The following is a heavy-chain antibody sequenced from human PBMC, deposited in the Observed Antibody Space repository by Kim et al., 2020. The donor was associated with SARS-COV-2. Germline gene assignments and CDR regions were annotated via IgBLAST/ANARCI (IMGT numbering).Heavy chain of an antibody. J-gene: IGHJ3*02. Sequence: GGSLRLSCAASGFTFSSYSMNWVRQAPGKGLEWVSSISSSSSYIYYADSVKGRFTISRDNAKNSLYLQMNSLRAEDTAVYYCARECDTIFGVASAGAFDIWGQGTMVTVSS. CDR3: ARECDTIFGVASAGAFDI. CDR1: GFTFSSYS. CDR2: ISSSSSYI. V-gene: IGHV3-21*01. D-gene: IGHD3-3*01.